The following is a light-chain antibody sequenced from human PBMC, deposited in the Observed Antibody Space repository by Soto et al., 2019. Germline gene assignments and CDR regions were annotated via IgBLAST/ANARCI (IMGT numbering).Light chain of an antibody. J-gene: IGKJ1*01. V-gene: IGKV3-15*01. CDR2: GAS. CDR1: ETITSN. CDR3: QQYNNWPGT. Sequence: VMTQSPATLSVSPGERATLSCRASETITSNLAWYQQKPGQAPRLLIYGASTRAPGIPARFSGSGSETEFTLTISSLQSEDSAVYYYQQYNNWPGTFGQGTKVQIK.